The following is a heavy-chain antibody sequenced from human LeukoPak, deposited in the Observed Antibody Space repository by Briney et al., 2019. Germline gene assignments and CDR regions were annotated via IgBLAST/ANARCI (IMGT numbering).Heavy chain of an antibody. CDR3: ARERMGGGSYHNFDY. V-gene: IGHV1-69*13. CDR2: IIPIFGTA. D-gene: IGHD1-26*01. J-gene: IGHJ4*02. CDR1: GASFSTYA. Sequence: SVKVSCKASGASFSTYAISWVRQAPGQGLEWMGGIIPIFGTANYAQKFQGRVTITADESTSTAYMELSSLRSEDTAVYYCARERMGGGSYHNFDYWGQGTLVTVSS.